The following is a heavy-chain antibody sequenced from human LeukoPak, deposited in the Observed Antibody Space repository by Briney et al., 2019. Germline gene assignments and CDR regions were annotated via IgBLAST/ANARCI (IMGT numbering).Heavy chain of an antibody. CDR2: VHNSDT. CDR3: AREGACSGGSCYSYGWFDS. Sequence: ASETLSLTCSVSGATVNNGAYYWTWIRQPPGKGLEWIAYVHNSDTNYNPSLKSRVTISLDTSKNEFSLRLRSVTTADTAVYYCAREGACSGGSCYSYGWFDSWGQGTQVTVSS. CDR1: GATVNNGAYY. J-gene: IGHJ5*01. V-gene: IGHV4-61*08. D-gene: IGHD2-15*01.